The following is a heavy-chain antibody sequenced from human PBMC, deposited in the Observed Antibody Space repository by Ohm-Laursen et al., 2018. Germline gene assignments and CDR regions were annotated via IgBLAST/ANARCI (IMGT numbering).Heavy chain of an antibody. CDR3: ARLRSNTVTTIGLDY. CDR2: INEFGSET. D-gene: IGHD5-18*01. J-gene: IGHJ4*02. Sequence: GSLRLSCAASGFDLGYCWMSWVRQTPGKGLAWVANINEFGSETYYVDSVEGRFTISRDNAKNSLYLQMNSLRAEDTAVYFCARLRSNTVTTIGLDYWGQGTLVTVSS. CDR1: GFDLGYCW. V-gene: IGHV3-7*01.